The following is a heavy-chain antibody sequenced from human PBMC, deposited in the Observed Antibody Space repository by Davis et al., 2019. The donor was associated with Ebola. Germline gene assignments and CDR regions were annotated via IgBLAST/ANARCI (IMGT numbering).Heavy chain of an antibody. CDR1: GLSLAPYG. J-gene: IGHJ4*02. V-gene: IGHV3-33*01. CDR3: ARDHLEGSLDY. D-gene: IGHD1-26*01. Sequence: GESLKISCAISGLSLAPYGMHWVRQAPGKGLEWVSISLNDETTQYYGESVRGRFTISRDNSNNMIYLQMNSLRAEDTAVYFCARDHLEGSLDYWGQGTLVTVSS. CDR2: SLNDETTQ.